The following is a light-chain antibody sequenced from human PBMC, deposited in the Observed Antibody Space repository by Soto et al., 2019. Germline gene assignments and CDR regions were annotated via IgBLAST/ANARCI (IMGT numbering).Light chain of an antibody. V-gene: IGKV1-27*01. Sequence: DIQMTQSPSSLSASVEDRVTITCRASQVISNYLAWYQQKPGKVPKLLIYAASTLQSGVPSRFSGSGSGTDFTLTISSLQPEDVATYYCQKYNSAPLTFGGGTKV. CDR2: AAS. CDR1: QVISNY. CDR3: QKYNSAPLT. J-gene: IGKJ4*01.